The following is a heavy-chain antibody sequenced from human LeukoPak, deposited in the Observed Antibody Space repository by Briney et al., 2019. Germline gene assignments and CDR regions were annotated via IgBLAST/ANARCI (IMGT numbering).Heavy chain of an antibody. D-gene: IGHD4-17*01. CDR3: ARDGAHGDYGNY. CDR2: INPSGGST. CDR1: GYTFTGYY. J-gene: IGHJ4*02. Sequence: ASVKVSCKASGYTFTGYYMHWVRQAPGQGLEWMGIINPSGGSTSYAQKFQGRVTMTRDTSTSTVYMELSSLRSEDTAVYYCARDGAHGDYGNYWGQGTLVTVSS. V-gene: IGHV1-46*01.